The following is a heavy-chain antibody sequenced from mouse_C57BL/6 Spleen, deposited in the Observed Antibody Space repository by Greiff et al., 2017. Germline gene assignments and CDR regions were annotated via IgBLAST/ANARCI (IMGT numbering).Heavy chain of an antibody. V-gene: IGHV5-4*01. CDR3: AGDRSNGSMDY. CDR1: GFTFSSYA. D-gene: IGHD2-5*01. CDR2: ISDGGSYT. J-gene: IGHJ4*01. Sequence: EVKLMESGGGLVKPGGSLKLSCAASGFTFSSYAMSWVRQTPEKRLEWVATISDGGSYTYYPDNVKGRYTISRDNTKNNLYLQLSHLKSEDTAMYYCAGDRSNGSMDYWGQGTSVTVSS.